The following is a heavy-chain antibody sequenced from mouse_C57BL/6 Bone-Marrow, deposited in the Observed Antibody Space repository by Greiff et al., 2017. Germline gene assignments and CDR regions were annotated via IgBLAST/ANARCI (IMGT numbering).Heavy chain of an antibody. D-gene: IGHD3-2*01. V-gene: IGHV1-81*01. Sequence: VQRGESGAELARPGASVKLSCKASGYPFSSYGISWVKQRTGQGLEWIGEIYPRSGNTYYNEKFKGKATLTADKSSSTAYMELRSLTSEDSAVYCCARDRVYYFDYWGQGTTLTVSS. CDR1: GYPFSSYG. J-gene: IGHJ2*01. CDR2: IYPRSGNT. CDR3: ARDRVYYFDY.